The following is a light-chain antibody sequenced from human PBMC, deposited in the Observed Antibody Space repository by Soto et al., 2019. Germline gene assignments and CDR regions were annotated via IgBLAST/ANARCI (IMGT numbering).Light chain of an antibody. Sequence: AIRMTQSPSSFSASTGDRVTITCRASQGISSYLAWYQQKPGKAPKLLIYAASTLQSGVPSRFSGSGSGTDFTLTISSLQSEDFAVYCCQQYNNWPRTFGQGTKVDIK. CDR1: QGISSY. CDR3: QQYNNWPRT. V-gene: IGKV1-8*01. J-gene: IGKJ1*01. CDR2: AAS.